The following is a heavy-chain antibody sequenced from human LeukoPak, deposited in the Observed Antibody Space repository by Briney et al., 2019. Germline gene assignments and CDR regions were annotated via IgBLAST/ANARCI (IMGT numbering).Heavy chain of an antibody. Sequence: GGSLRISCAASGFTFSSYWMSWVRQAPGKGLEWVTNIKQDGSEKYYVDSVKGRFTISRDNAENSLYLQMNSLRAEDTAVYYCARGKYSGGWYAIFDYWGQGTLVTVSS. V-gene: IGHV3-7*05. CDR2: IKQDGSEK. D-gene: IGHD6-19*01. J-gene: IGHJ4*02. CDR1: GFTFSSYW. CDR3: ARGKYSGGWYAIFDY.